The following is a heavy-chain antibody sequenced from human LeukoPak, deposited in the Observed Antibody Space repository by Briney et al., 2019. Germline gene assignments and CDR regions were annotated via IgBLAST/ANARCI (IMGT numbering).Heavy chain of an antibody. CDR2: ISSSATYI. D-gene: IGHD2-2*01. CDR1: GFTFSDYN. Sequence: GGSLRLSCAASGFTFSDYNMNWVRQAPGKGLEWVSSISSSATYIYYADSVKGRFTISRDNAKTSLSLQMNSLRAEDTAVYYCARILVVRAANYYSYGMDVWGQGTTVTVSS. CDR3: ARILVVRAANYYSYGMDV. J-gene: IGHJ6*02. V-gene: IGHV3-21*06.